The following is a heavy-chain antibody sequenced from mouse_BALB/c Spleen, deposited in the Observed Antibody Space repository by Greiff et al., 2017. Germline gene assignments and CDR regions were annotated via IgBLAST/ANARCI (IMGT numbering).Heavy chain of an antibody. D-gene: IGHD1-1*01. Sequence: QVQLQQSGAELVRPGASVTLSCKASGYTFTDYEMHWVKQTPVHGLEWIGAIDPETGGTAYNQKFKGKATLTADKSSSTAYMELRSLTSEDSAVYYCTRTVCPTVVATGDYWGQGTSVTVSS. CDR3: TRTVCPTVVATGDY. V-gene: IGHV1-15*01. J-gene: IGHJ4*01. CDR2: IDPETGGT. CDR1: GYTFTDYE.